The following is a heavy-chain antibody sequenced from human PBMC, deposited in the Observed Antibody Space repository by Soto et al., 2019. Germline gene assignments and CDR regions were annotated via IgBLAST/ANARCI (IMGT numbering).Heavy chain of an antibody. CDR3: AKSPSFYGDFDY. V-gene: IGHV3-9*01. CDR1: GFTFDDYA. Sequence: EVQLVESGGGLVQPGRSLRLSCAASGFTFDDYAVHWVRQAPGKGLEWVSGISWNSGSIGYADSVKGRFTISRDNAKNSLYLQMNSRRAEDTALYVCAKSPSFYGDFDYWGQGTLFTFAS. J-gene: IGHJ4*02. D-gene: IGHD4-17*01. CDR2: ISWNSGSI.